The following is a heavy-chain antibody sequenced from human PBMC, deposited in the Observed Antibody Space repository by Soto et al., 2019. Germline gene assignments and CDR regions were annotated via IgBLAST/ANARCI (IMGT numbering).Heavy chain of an antibody. CDR3: ARDVGWLVIAAAGRLFDY. J-gene: IGHJ4*02. CDR1: GYTFTSYG. CDR2: ISAYNGNT. Sequence: QVQLVQSGAEVKKPGASVKVSCKASGYTFTSYGISWVRQAPGQGLEWMGWISAYNGNTNYAQKLKGRVTITTDTSTSTGDMELRSLRSDDTAVYYCARDVGWLVIAAAGRLFDYWGQGTLVTVSS. V-gene: IGHV1-18*01. D-gene: IGHD6-13*01.